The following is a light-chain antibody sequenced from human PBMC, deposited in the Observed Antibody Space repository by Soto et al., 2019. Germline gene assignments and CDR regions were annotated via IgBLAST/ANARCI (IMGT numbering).Light chain of an antibody. J-gene: IGKJ1*01. Sequence: EIVMTQSPATLSVSPGGIATLSCRASPSISGTLAWYQQKPGQAPTLLIHGASTRAPGSPVRFSGSGSETDITLTISSRQSEDFAVYYLQQYKDWPWTFGQGNKVDI. V-gene: IGKV3-15*01. CDR3: QQYKDWPWT. CDR2: GAS. CDR1: PSISGT.